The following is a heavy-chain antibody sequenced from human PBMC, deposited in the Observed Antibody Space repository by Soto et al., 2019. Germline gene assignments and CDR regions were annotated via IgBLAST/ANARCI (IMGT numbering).Heavy chain of an antibody. V-gene: IGHV1-3*05. CDR3: ARAWVVVTAPDY. D-gene: IGHD2-21*02. J-gene: IGHJ4*02. CDR2: INAGNGNT. CDR1: GYTFTSYA. Sequence: QVQLVQSGAEEKKPGASVKVSCKASGYTFTSYAMHWVRQAPGQRLEWMGWINAGNGNTKYSQKFQGRVTITRDRSTRTAYMELSSMRSEDTAVYYCARAWVVVTAPDYWGQGTLVTVSS.